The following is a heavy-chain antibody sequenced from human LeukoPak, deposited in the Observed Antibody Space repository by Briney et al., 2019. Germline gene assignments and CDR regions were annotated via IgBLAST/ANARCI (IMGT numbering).Heavy chain of an antibody. CDR2: IKSKTDGGTT. V-gene: IGHV3-15*01. J-gene: IGHJ4*02. Sequence: GGSLRLSCAASGFTFSSYWMSWVRQAPGKGLEWVGRIKSKTDGGTTDYAAPVKGRFTISRDDSKNTLYLQMNSLKTEDTAVYYCTTLNRGYCSSTSCEVLVDYWGQGTLVTVSS. CDR3: TTLNRGYCSSTSCEVLVDY. CDR1: GFTFSSYW. D-gene: IGHD2-2*01.